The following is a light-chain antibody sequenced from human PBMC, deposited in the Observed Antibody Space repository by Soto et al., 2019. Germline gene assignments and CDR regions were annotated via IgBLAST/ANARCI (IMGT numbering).Light chain of an antibody. J-gene: IGKJ1*01. Sequence: EIVLTQSPDTLSLSPGERATLSCRASQSVSSNYLAWYQQQPGQPPRLLMYGASSRATGIPDRFSGSGSETDFTLTITRLEPEDSAVYYCQQYGTPPRTFGQGTKVEIK. CDR1: QSVSSNY. CDR3: QQYGTPPRT. CDR2: GAS. V-gene: IGKV3-20*01.